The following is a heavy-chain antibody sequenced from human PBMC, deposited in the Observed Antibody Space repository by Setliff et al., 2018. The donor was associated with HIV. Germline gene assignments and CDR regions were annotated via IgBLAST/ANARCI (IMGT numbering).Heavy chain of an antibody. V-gene: IGHV4-30-4*08. CDR1: GGSISSGDYY. J-gene: IGHJ4*02. CDR3: ARVDMQLVPESFDY. CDR2: IYYSGST. D-gene: IGHD6-13*01. Sequence: PSETLSLTCTVSGGSISSGDYYWSWIRQPPGKGLEWIGYIYYSGSTYYNPSLKSRVTISVDTSKNQFSLKLGSVTAADTAVYYCARVDMQLVPESFDYWGQGTLVTVSS.